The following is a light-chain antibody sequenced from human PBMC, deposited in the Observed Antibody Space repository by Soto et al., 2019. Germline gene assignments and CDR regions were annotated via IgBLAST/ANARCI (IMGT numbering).Light chain of an antibody. CDR1: QGISSY. CDR2: AAS. V-gene: IGKV1-8*01. CDR3: QQYYSYPRT. Sequence: ALRMTQSPSSLSASTGDRVTITCRASQGISSYLAWYQQKPGKAPKLLIYAASTLQSGVPSRFSGSVSGTDFTLTISCLQSEDFATYYCQQYYSYPRTFGQGTKVEIK. J-gene: IGKJ1*01.